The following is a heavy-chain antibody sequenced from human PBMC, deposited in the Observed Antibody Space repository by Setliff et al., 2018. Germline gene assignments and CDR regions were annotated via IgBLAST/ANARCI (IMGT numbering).Heavy chain of an antibody. J-gene: IGHJ4*02. CDR2: MYSSGST. CDR1: GGPINSDRYY. CDR3: ASHPRVTIFGVVAFDY. V-gene: IGHV4-39*01. Sequence: SETLSFTCTVSGGPINSDRYYWGWIRQPPGKGLEWIGSMYSSGSTYYNPSLKSRVTISVDTSQNQFSLKLSSVTAADTAAYYCASHPRVTIFGVVAFDYWGQGILVTVSS. D-gene: IGHD3-3*01.